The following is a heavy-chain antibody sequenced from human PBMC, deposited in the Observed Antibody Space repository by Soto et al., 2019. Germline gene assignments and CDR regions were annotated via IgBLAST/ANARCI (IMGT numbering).Heavy chain of an antibody. CDR1: GYSISSGNY. Sequence: PSETLSLTCAVSGYSISSGNYWAWIRQPPGRGLEWIGSLYHIGSTHYNTSLKSRVTISVDTSKNHFSLELSSVTAADTAIYYCRSSKSCYDECCVDVWGQGTMVTVSS. CDR3: RSSKSCYDECCVDV. V-gene: IGHV4-38-2*01. CDR2: LYHIGST. J-gene: IGHJ6*02. D-gene: IGHD2-2*01.